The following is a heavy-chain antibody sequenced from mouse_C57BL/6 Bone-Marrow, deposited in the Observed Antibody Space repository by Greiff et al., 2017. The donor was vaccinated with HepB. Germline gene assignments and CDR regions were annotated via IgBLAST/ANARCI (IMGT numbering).Heavy chain of an antibody. CDR1: GYTFTSDG. Sequence: QVQLQQSGAELARPGASVKLSCKASGYTFTSDGISWVKQRTGQGLEWIGENYPRSGNTYYNEKFKGKATLTADKSSSTAYMELRSLTSEDSAVYFCARKDYYYGRGYFDYWGQGTTLTVSS. CDR2: NYPRSGNT. D-gene: IGHD1-1*01. V-gene: IGHV1-81*01. CDR3: ARKDYYYGRGYFDY. J-gene: IGHJ2*01.